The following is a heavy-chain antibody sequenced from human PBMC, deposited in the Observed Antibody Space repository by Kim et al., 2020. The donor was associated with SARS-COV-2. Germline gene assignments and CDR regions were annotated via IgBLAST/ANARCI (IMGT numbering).Heavy chain of an antibody. D-gene: IGHD2-2*02. V-gene: IGHV4-4*07. J-gene: IGHJ6*02. CDR3: ARDGDIVVVPAAILPGTGSYYYYGMDV. CDR2: IYTSGST. Sequence: SETLSLTCTVSGGSISSYYWSWIRQPAGKGLEWIGRIYTSGSTNYNPSLKSRVTMSVDTSKNQFSLKLSSVTAADTAVYYCARDGDIVVVPAAILPGTGSYYYYGMDVWGQGTTVTVSS. CDR1: GGSISSYY.